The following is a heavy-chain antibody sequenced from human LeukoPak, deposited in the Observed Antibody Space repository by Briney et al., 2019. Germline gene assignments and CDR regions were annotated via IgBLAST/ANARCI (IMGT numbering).Heavy chain of an antibody. D-gene: IGHD5-24*01. V-gene: IGHV1-18*01. CDR3: ARRGRWLQFRPSDFDY. J-gene: IGHJ4*02. Sequence: ASVKVSCKASDYTFVSFGITWVRQAPGQGLEWMGWISGYNGNRKIAQKFQGRVTMTTDTSTSTAYMELRSLRSDDTAVYYCARRGRWLQFRPSDFDYWGQGTLVTVSS. CDR2: ISGYNGNR. CDR1: DYTFVSFG.